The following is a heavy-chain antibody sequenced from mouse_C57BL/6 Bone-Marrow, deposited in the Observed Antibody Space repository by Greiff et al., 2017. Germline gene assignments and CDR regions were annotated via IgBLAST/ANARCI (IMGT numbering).Heavy chain of an antibody. D-gene: IGHD1-1*01. J-gene: IGHJ3*01. V-gene: IGHV1-82*01. Sequence: VKLQESGPELVKPGASVTISCKASGYAFSSSWMNWVKQRPGKGLEWIGRIYPGDGDTNYNGKVKGKATLTADKSSSTAYMQLSSLTSEDSAVYFCARDGPHYYGSRRGFAYWGQGTLVTVSA. CDR2: IYPGDGDT. CDR1: GYAFSSSW. CDR3: ARDGPHYYGSRRGFAY.